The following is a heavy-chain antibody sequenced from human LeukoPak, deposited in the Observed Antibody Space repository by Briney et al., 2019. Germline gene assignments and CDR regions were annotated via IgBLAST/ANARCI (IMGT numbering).Heavy chain of an antibody. CDR2: IYTSGST. J-gene: IGHJ5*02. V-gene: IGHV4-4*07. Sequence: PSETLSLTCTVSGGSISSYYWSWIRQPAGKGLEWIGRIYTSGSTNYNPSLKSRVTMSVDTSKNQFSLKLSSVTAADTAVYYCARVNPRVGATLLYNWFDPWGQGTLVTVSS. CDR1: GGSISSYY. D-gene: IGHD1-26*01. CDR3: ARVNPRVGATLLYNWFDP.